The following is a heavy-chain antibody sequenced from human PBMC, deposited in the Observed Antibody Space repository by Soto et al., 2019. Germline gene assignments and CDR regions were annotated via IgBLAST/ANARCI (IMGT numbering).Heavy chain of an antibody. J-gene: IGHJ4*02. CDR2: IWYDGSNK. CDR1: GFTFSSYG. Sequence: GGSLRLSCAASGFTFSSYGMQWVRQAPGKGLEWVAVIWYDGSNKYYADSVKGRFTISRDNSKNTLYLQMNSLRAEDTAVYYCARPAQQQLALIDYWGQGTLVTV. CDR3: ARPAQQQLALIDY. V-gene: IGHV3-33*01. D-gene: IGHD6-13*01.